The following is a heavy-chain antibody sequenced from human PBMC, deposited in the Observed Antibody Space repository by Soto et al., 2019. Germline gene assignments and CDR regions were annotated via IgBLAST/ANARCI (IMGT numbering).Heavy chain of an antibody. V-gene: IGHV1-69*01. CDR1: GGTLSNYA. CDR3: ARARADLDYYYYYGMDV. J-gene: IGHJ6*02. CDR2: IIPFFGTT. Sequence: QVQLVQSGAEVKKPGSSVKVSCKASGGTLSNYAISWVRQAPGQGLEWMGGIIPFFGTTNYAQKFQGRVTITADESTSTAYMNLSSIRSDDTAIYYCARARADLDYYYYYGMDVWGQGTTVTDS. D-gene: IGHD1-1*01.